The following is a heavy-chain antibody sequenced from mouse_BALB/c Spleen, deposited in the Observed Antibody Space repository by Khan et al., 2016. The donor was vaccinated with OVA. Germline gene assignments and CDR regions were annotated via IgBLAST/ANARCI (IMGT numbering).Heavy chain of an antibody. CDR1: GYSFTGYF. J-gene: IGHJ2*01. V-gene: IGHV1-20*02. CDR2: INPHIGET. D-gene: IGHD1-1*01. Sequence: VQLQQSGPELVKPGASVKISCKASGYSFTGYFMSWVMQSHGKSLEWIGRINPHIGETLYNQKFKGKATLTVDESSSTAHMELLSLASEDSAFYYCTRIYGSDFDYLGQGTPLTVSS. CDR3: TRIYGSDFDY.